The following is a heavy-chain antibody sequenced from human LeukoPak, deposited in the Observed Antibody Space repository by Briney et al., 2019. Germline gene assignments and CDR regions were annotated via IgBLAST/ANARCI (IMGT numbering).Heavy chain of an antibody. J-gene: IGHJ4*02. CDR1: GYTFTDNY. V-gene: IGHV1-2*02. Sequence: ASVKVSCKASGYTFTDNYLHWVRQAPGQGLEWMGWISPNSSGTNYVQKFQDRVTMTRDTSISTAYMELSRLRSDDTAVYYCARIRGLVPRQYYFDYWGQGTLVTVSS. CDR2: ISPNSSGT. CDR3: ARIRGLVPRQYYFDY. D-gene: IGHD6-19*01.